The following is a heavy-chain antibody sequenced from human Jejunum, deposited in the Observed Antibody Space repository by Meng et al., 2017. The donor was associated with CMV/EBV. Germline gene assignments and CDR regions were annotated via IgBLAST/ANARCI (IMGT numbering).Heavy chain of an antibody. CDR3: ATDFRGRGDC. CDR2: ITTSGGGK. V-gene: IGHV3-23*01. J-gene: IGHJ4*02. Sequence: EVQLLESGGGLVQLGGSLRLSCAASGFTFSSSAMPWVRQAPGKGLEWVSSITTSGGGKFYAASVKGRFTISRDNSNNALYLQMNSLRAEDTAVYFCATDFRGRGDCWGQGTLVTVSS. CDR1: GFTFSSSA. D-gene: IGHD3-10*01.